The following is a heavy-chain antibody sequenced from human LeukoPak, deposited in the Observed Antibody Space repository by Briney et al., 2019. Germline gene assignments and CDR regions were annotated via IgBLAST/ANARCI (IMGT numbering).Heavy chain of an antibody. Sequence: ASVKVSCKASGYTFTSYYMHWVRPAPGQGLEWMGIINPSGGSTSYAQKFQGRVTMTRDTSKSTVYMELSSLRSEDTAVYYCASPVVPAAVTPYYNYYGMDVWGQGTTVTVSS. J-gene: IGHJ6*02. CDR1: GYTFTSYY. CDR2: INPSGGST. V-gene: IGHV1-46*01. D-gene: IGHD2-2*01. CDR3: ASPVVPAAVTPYYNYYGMDV.